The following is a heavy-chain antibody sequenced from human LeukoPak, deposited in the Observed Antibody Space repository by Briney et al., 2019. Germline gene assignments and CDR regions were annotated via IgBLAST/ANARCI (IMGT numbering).Heavy chain of an antibody. CDR1: GGSISSYY. Sequence: SETLSLTCTVSGGSISSYYWSWIRQPVGKGLEWIGRIYSSGSTYYSPSHKSRVTMSVDTSKNQFSLNLNSVTAADTAVYYCARASYYYYGMDVWGQGTTVTVSS. CDR3: ARASYYYYGMDV. V-gene: IGHV4-4*07. J-gene: IGHJ6*02. CDR2: IYSSGST.